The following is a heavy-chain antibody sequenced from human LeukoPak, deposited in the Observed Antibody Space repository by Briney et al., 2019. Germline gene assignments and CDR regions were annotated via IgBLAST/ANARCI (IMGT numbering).Heavy chain of an antibody. V-gene: IGHV6-1*01. CDR1: GDTVSSNTAA. CDR3: TRQRSTSTDYYGMDV. D-gene: IGHD6-6*01. CDR2: TYYRSKWNN. J-gene: IGHJ6*02. Sequence: QTLSLTCAISGDTVSSNTAAWNWIRQSPSRGLEWLGRTYYRSKWNNDYAVSVQNRITINPDTSKNQFSLQLKSATPEDTAVYYCTRQRSTSTDYYGMDVWGQGTTVTVSS.